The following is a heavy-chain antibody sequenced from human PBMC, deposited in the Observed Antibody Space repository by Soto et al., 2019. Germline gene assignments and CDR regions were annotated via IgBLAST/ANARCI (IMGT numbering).Heavy chain of an antibody. D-gene: IGHD6-19*01. CDR2: IIPIFGTA. CDR3: ARGTLIAVAGLRDDAFDI. J-gene: IGHJ3*02. CDR1: GSTFSSYA. Sequence: ASVKVSCKASGSTFSSYAISWVRQAPGQGLEWMGGIIPIFGTANYAQKFQGRVTITADESTSTAYMELSSLRSEDTAVYYCARGTLIAVAGLRDDAFDIWGQGTMVAVSS. V-gene: IGHV1-69*13.